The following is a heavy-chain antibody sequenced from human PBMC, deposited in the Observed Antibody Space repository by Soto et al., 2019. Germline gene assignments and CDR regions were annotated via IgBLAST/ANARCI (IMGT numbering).Heavy chain of an antibody. D-gene: IGHD3-10*01. CDR2: ISGYNGKT. CDR1: GYTFTSYD. J-gene: IGHJ5*02. V-gene: IGHV1-18*01. Sequence: QVQLVQSGAEVKTPGASVKVSCKASGYTFTSYDISWVRQAPGQGLEWMGWISGYNGKTNYAQKFQGRVTMTTDTDTTTDYMELKSQRPDDTAVYYCARLYYCCSGSYSQFDPWGQGILVTVSS. CDR3: ARLYYCCSGSYSQFDP.